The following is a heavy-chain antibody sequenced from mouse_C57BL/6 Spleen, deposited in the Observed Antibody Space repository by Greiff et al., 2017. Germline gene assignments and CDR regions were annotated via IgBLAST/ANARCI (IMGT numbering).Heavy chain of an antibody. CDR3: ARDPYYGSSYGYFDV. D-gene: IGHD1-1*01. V-gene: IGHV5-4*01. CDR1: GFTFSSYA. J-gene: IGHJ1*03. Sequence: DVKLVESGGGLVKPGGSLKLSCAASGFTFSSYAMSWVRQTPEKRLEWVATISDGGSYTYYPDNVKGRFTISRDNAKNNLYLQMSHLKSEDTAMYYCARDPYYGSSYGYFDVWGTGTTVTVSS. CDR2: ISDGGSYT.